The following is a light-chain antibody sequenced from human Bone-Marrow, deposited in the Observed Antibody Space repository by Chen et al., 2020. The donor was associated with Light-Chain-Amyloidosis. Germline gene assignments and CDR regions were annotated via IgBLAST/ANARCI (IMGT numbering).Light chain of an antibody. CDR3: HQADKFPIT. CDR2: LAS. V-gene: IGKV1-12*01. Sequence: DIEMTQSPSSVSASIGASVTSTCRASQDMTNLVGWYQQKPGKATKLLIYLASNFHTGVPSRVSASGFETFFTLTITNVHPEDFGSYYCHQADKFPITFAQGTRL. J-gene: IGKJ5*01. CDR1: QDMTNL.